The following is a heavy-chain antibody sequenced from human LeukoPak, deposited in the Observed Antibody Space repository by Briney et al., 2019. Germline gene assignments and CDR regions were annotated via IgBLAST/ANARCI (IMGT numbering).Heavy chain of an antibody. CDR1: GFTFSSYW. V-gene: IGHV3-74*01. CDR2: INGAQSDT. D-gene: IGHD3-22*01. Sequence: GGSLRLSCAASGFTFSSYWMHWVRQAPGKGLLWVARINGAQSDTIYADSVKGRLTISRDNAKNTLYLQMNSLRAEDTAVYYCARDSLDSSGSRYFQHWGQGTLVTVSS. CDR3: ARDSLDSSGSRYFQH. J-gene: IGHJ1*01.